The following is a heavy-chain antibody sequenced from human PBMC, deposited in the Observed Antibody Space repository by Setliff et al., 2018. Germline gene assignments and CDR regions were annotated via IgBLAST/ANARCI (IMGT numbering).Heavy chain of an antibody. J-gene: IGHJ6*02. D-gene: IGHD3-22*01. CDR2: IYHSGST. V-gene: IGHV4-38-2*02. CDR3: ARDAYDSSGYYYYYYSGMDV. CDR1: GYSISSGYY. Sequence: LSLTCTVSGYSISSGYYWGWIRQPPGKGLEWIGSIYHSGSTYYNPSLKSRVTISVDTSKNQFSLKLSSVTAADTAVYYCARDAYDSSGYYYYYYSGMDVWGQGTTVTVSS.